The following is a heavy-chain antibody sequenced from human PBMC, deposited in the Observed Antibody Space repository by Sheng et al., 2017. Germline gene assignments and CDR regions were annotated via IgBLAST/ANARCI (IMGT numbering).Heavy chain of an antibody. J-gene: IGHJ4*02. CDR1: GYSISSGYY. V-gene: IGHV4-38-2*02. D-gene: IGHD4-4*01. CDR3: AREVSRPEGQFDY. CDR2: IYHSGST. Sequence: QVQLQESGPGLVKPSETLSLTCAVSGYSISSGYYWGWIRQPPGKGLEWIGSIYHSGSTYYNPSLKSRVTISVDTSKNQFSLKLSSVTAADTAVYYCAREVSRPEGQFDYWGQGTLVTVSS.